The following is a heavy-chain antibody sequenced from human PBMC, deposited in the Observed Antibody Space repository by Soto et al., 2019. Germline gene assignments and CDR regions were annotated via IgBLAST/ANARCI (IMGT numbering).Heavy chain of an antibody. D-gene: IGHD1-7*01. Sequence: EVQLVESGGGLVKPGGSLRLSCAASGFTFSSYGMNWVRQAPGKGLEWVSSISSSSSYIYYADSVKGRFTISRDNAKNSLYLQMNSLRAEDTAVYYCARRGTGTTYFDYWGQGTLVTVSS. J-gene: IGHJ4*02. V-gene: IGHV3-21*01. CDR1: GFTFSSYG. CDR2: ISSSSSYI. CDR3: ARRGTGTTYFDY.